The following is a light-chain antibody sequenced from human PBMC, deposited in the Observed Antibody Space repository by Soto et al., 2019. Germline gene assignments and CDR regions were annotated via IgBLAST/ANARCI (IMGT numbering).Light chain of an antibody. J-gene: IGKJ5*01. CDR1: ESISRH. CDR3: QQTYTTLSIT. V-gene: IGKV1-39*01. CDR2: AAS. Sequence: DIQMTQSPSSLSGSVGDRVTITCRASESISRHLNWYQQKPGKAPKLLIYAASSVQNGVPSRFRGGGAGTDFTLTISNLQPEDFATYYCQQTYTTLSITFGQGTRLDIK.